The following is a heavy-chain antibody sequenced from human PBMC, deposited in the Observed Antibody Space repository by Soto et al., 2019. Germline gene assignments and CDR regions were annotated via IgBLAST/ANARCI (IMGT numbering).Heavy chain of an antibody. CDR3: ARLADCSNNICSYGMDV. Sequence: PGGYLRLSCAASGFTFSDYYMSWVRQVSGKGMEWVSYISSISTSANYADSVKGRFTISRDNAKNSLDLQMNSLRDDDTALYYCARLADCSNNICSYGMDVWGQGTTVTVSS. V-gene: IGHV3-11*06. CDR1: GFTFSDYY. J-gene: IGHJ6*02. CDR2: ISSISTSA. D-gene: IGHD4-4*01.